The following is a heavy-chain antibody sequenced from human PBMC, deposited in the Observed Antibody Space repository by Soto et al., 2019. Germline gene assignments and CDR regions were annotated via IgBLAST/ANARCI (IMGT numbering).Heavy chain of an antibody. V-gene: IGHV4-31*01. CDR1: GGSISSGGYY. D-gene: IGHD3-10*01. CDR3: AGLGVRGYYYYGMDV. CDR2: IYYSGST. J-gene: IGHJ6*02. Sequence: QVQLQESGPGLVKPSQTLSLTCTVSGGSISSGGYYWSWIRQPPGKGLEWIGYIYYSGSTYYNPSLKSLVTISVDTSKNQFSLKLSSVTAADTAVYYCAGLGVRGYYYYGMDVWGQGTTVTVSS.